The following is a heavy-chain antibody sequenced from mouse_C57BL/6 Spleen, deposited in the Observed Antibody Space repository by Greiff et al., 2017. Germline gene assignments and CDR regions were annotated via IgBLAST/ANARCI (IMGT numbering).Heavy chain of an antibody. CDR3: ASAAVVATEYAMDY. D-gene: IGHD1-1*01. CDR1: GFTFSDYY. V-gene: IGHV5-16*01. CDR2: INYVGSST. J-gene: IGHJ4*01. Sequence: EVKLVESEGGLVQPGSSMKLSCTASGFTFSDYYMAWVRQVPEKGLEWVAYINYVGSSTYYLDSLKSRFIISRDNAKNILYLQMSSLKSEDTATYYCASAAVVATEYAMDYWGQGTSVTVSA.